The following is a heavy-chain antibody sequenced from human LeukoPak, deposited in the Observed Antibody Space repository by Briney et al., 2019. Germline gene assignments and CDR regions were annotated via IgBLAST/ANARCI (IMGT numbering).Heavy chain of an antibody. CDR2: ISYDGSNK. J-gene: IGHJ4*02. CDR3: ARRNQDLDY. CDR1: GFTFSSYG. Sequence: GGSLRLSCAASGFTFSSYGMHWVRQAPGKGLEWVAVISYDGSNKYYADSVKGRFTISRDNSKNTLYLQMNSLRAEDTAVYYCARRNQDLDYWGQGTLVTVSS. V-gene: IGHV3-30*03. D-gene: IGHD1-14*01.